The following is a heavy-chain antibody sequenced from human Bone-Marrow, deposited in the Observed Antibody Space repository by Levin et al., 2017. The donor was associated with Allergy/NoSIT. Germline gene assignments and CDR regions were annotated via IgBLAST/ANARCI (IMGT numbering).Heavy chain of an antibody. CDR2: IREDGSEK. V-gene: IGHV3-7*01. J-gene: IGHJ4*02. D-gene: IGHD2-21*02. Sequence: GESLKISCAASGITISTFWMGWVRQAPGKGLEWLANIREDGSEKYYVDSVKGRFTISRDNAKNSLYLQMDSLRDEDTAVYYCLGSGDLGWGQGTLVTVSS. CDR1: GITISTFW. CDR3: LGSGDLG.